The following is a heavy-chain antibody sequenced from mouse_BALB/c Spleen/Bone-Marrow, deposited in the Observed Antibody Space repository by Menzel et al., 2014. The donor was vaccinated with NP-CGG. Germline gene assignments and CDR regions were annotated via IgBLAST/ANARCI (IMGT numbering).Heavy chain of an antibody. CDR2: ISNGGGST. V-gene: IGHV5-12-2*01. CDR3: ARHPYGSSYAYYFDY. D-gene: IGHD1-1*01. J-gene: IGHJ2*01. CDR1: GFTFSSYT. Sequence: DVHLVESGGGLVQPGGSLKLSCAASGFTFSSYTMSWVRQTPEKRLEWVAYISNGGGSTYYPDTVKGRFTISRDNAKNTLYLQMSSLRSEDTAMYFCARHPYGSSYAYYFDYWGQGTTLTVSS.